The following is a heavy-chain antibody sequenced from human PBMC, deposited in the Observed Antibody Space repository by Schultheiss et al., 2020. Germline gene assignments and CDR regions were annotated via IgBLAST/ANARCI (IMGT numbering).Heavy chain of an antibody. D-gene: IGHD3-10*01. CDR3: ARDSGTKPSDY. V-gene: IGHV3-21*01. Sequence: GGSLRLSCAASGFTFSSYSMNWVRQAPGKGLEWVSSISSSSSYIYYADSVKGRFTISRDNAKNSLYLQMNSLRAEGTAVYYCARDSGTKPSDYWGQGTLVTVSS. J-gene: IGHJ4*02. CDR2: ISSSSSYI. CDR1: GFTFSSYS.